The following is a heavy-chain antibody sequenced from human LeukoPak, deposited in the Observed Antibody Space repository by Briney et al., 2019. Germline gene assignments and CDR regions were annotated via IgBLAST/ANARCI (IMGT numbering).Heavy chain of an antibody. CDR2: ISYDGSNK. D-gene: IGHD5-24*01. Sequence: GGSLRLSCAASGFTFSSYGMHWVRQAPGKGLEWVAVISYDGSNKYYADSVKGRFTISRGNSKNTLYLQMNSLRAEDTAVYYCAKDGSRWLQLGYFDYWGQGTLVTVSS. V-gene: IGHV3-30*18. CDR1: GFTFSSYG. J-gene: IGHJ4*02. CDR3: AKDGSRWLQLGYFDY.